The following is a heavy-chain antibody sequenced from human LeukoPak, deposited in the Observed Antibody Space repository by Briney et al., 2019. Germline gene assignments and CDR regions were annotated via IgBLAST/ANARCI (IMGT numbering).Heavy chain of an antibody. CDR2: ISGSGGSK. J-gene: IGHJ1*01. Sequence: GGSLRLSCAASGFTFSDYAMSWVRRAPGKGLEWVSGISGSGGSKYYADSVKGRFTISRDYSKNTLYLQMNSLRAEDTAVYYCANFHCSSTSCHLSGYFQHWGQGTLVTVSS. V-gene: IGHV3-23*01. D-gene: IGHD2-2*01. CDR3: ANFHCSSTSCHLSGYFQH. CDR1: GFTFSDYA.